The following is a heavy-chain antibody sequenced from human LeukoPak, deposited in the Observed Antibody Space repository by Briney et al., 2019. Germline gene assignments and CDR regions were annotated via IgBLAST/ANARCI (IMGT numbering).Heavy chain of an antibody. D-gene: IGHD1-26*01. CDR1: GASVGSAGYY. J-gene: IGHJ4*02. CDR2: IYYIRNT. CDR3: ARTQSQSGSYRYYFGY. Sequence: PSETLSLTCTVSGASVGSAGYYWTWIRQPPGGGLGWIGYIYYIRNTYYNPSLKSRVTMSLDPSNNQFSLRLNSVTAADTAVYYCARTQSQSGSYRYYFGYWGQGTLVTVSS. V-gene: IGHV4-61*08.